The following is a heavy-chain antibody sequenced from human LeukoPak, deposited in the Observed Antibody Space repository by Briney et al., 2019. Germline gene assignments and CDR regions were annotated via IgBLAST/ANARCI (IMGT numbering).Heavy chain of an antibody. CDR2: ISSDTNTI. D-gene: IGHD3-10*01. CDR1: GFSFRSYN. CDR3: VRDQRSYYSNY. V-gene: IGHV3-48*04. Sequence: PGGSLRLSCAASGFSFRSYNMNWGRQAPGKGLGWVSYISSDTNTIYYADSVWGRFTISRDNAKMSLYLQMNSLRADDTAVYYCVRDQRSYYSNYWGQGTLVTVSS. J-gene: IGHJ4*02.